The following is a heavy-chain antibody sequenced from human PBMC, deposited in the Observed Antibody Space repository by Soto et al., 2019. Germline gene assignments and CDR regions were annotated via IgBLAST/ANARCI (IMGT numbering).Heavy chain of an antibody. CDR1: GFTFGSYW. J-gene: IGHJ4*02. V-gene: IGHV3-7*01. D-gene: IGHD2-21*02. Sequence: EVQLVESGGGLVQPGGSLRLSCAVSGFTFGSYWMNWVRLIPGKGLEGVAYIKPDGSATYYVDSVKGRFTISRDNAKTSLYLQMNSLRVEDTSVYYCARAGYCGPGCYYYFDYWGQGTLVTVSS. CDR3: ARAGYCGPGCYYYFDY. CDR2: IKPDGSAT.